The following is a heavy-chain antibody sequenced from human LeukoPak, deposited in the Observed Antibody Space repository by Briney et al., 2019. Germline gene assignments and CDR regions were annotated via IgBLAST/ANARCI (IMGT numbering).Heavy chain of an antibody. CDR1: GYRFTTYW. Sequence: GESLKISCKGSGYRFTTYWIGWVRQLPGTGLEWMGNIYPGDSDTRYSPSFQGQVTISADKSISTAYVQWSSLKASDTAMYYCARLEPKNGYINFDYWGQGTLVTVSS. J-gene: IGHJ4*02. CDR3: ARLEPKNGYINFDY. CDR2: IYPGDSDT. V-gene: IGHV5-51*01. D-gene: IGHD5-24*01.